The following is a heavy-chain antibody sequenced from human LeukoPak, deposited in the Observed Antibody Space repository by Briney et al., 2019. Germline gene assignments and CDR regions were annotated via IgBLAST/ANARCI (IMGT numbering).Heavy chain of an antibody. V-gene: IGHV4-39*07. Sequence: SETLSLTCTVSGGSISSTNYYWGWIRQPPGKGLEWIGTIYYTGTTYYNPSLTSRVTISVDTSKNQFSLKLSSVTAADTAVYYCASSPPYCSSTSCLGRWGQGTLVTVSS. J-gene: IGHJ4*02. CDR2: IYYTGTT. CDR3: ASSPPYCSSTSCLGR. CDR1: GGSISSTNYY. D-gene: IGHD2-2*01.